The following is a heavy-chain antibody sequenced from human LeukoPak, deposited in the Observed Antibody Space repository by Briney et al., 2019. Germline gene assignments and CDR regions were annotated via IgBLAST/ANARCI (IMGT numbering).Heavy chain of an antibody. D-gene: IGHD2-2*01. CDR1: GYTFTGYY. Sequence: PGASVKVSCKASGYTFTGYYMHWVRQAPGQGLEWMGWISPNSGDTDIAQKFQGRVTMTRDTSIATSYMEVDSPTSDDTAVYYCARESACGTTNCLAPADWLDPWGQGTLVIVSS. J-gene: IGHJ5*02. CDR3: ARESACGTTNCLAPADWLDP. CDR2: ISPNSGDT. V-gene: IGHV1-2*02.